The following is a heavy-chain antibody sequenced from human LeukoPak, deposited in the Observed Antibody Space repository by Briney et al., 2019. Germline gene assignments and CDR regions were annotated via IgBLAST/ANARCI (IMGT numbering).Heavy chain of an antibody. CDR3: AKEGY. Sequence: PGRSLRLSCAASGFTFSSYGMHWVRQAPGKGLEWVAVISYDGSNKYYADSVKGRFTISRDNSKNTLYLQMNSLRAEDMAVYYCAKEGYWGQGTLVTVSS. CDR1: GFTFSSYG. J-gene: IGHJ4*02. V-gene: IGHV3-30*18. CDR2: ISYDGSNK.